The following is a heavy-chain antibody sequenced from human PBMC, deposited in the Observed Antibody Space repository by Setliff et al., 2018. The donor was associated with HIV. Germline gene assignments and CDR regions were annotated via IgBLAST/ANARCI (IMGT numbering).Heavy chain of an antibody. CDR2: IYYSGRT. Sequence: SETLSLTCTVSGGSISSSSYYWGWIRQPPGKGLEWIGNIYYSGRTYSNPSLKSRLTISKDTSKNQFSLQLSSVTAADTAVYYCARDNYDSRGYFFGSDWGQGTLVTVSS. J-gene: IGHJ4*02. CDR1: GGSISSSSYY. V-gene: IGHV4-39*07. D-gene: IGHD3-22*01. CDR3: ARDNYDSRGYFFGSD.